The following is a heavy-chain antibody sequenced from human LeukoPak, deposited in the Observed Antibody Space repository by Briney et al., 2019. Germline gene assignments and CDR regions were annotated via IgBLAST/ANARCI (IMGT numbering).Heavy chain of an antibody. D-gene: IGHD3-9*01. CDR2: IYTTGST. J-gene: IGHJ4*02. CDR1: GGSITSYY. V-gene: IGHV4-4*07. Sequence: SETLSLTCTVSGGSITSYYWSWIRQPAGKGLEWIGRIYTTGSTYYNHFLKSRVTMAVDTSKNQFSLKLSSVTAADTAVYYCASGLRYFDLYYWGQGTLVTVSS. CDR3: ASGLRYFDLYY.